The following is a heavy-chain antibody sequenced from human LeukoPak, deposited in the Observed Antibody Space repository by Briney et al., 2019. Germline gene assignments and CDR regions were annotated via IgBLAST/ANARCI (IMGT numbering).Heavy chain of an antibody. J-gene: IGHJ3*02. D-gene: IGHD4-17*01. Sequence: ASVKVSWKASGYTFTGYYMHWVRQAPGQGLEWMGRINPNSGGTNYAQKFQGRVTMTRDTSISTAYMELSRLRSDDTAVYYCARANGDQRSNAFDIWGQGTMVTVSS. CDR1: GYTFTGYY. CDR3: ARANGDQRSNAFDI. V-gene: IGHV1-2*06. CDR2: INPNSGGT.